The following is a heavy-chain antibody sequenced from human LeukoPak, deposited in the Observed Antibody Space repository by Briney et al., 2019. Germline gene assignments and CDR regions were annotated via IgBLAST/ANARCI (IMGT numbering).Heavy chain of an antibody. D-gene: IGHD6-19*01. V-gene: IGHV4-34*01. CDR3: ARELAVAGSD. CDR1: GGSFSGYY. J-gene: IGHJ4*02. CDR2: INHSGST. Sequence: SETLSLTCAVYGGSFSGYYWSWIRQPPGKGLEWLGEINHSGSTNYNPSLKSRVTISVDTSKNQFSLKLSSLNAADTAVYYCARELAVAGSDWGQGTLVTVSS.